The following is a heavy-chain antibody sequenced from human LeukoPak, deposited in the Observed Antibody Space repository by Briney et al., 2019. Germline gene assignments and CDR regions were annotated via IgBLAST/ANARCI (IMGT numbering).Heavy chain of an antibody. CDR2: ISVGGASA. CDR1: GFTFSTYP. J-gene: IGHJ4*02. CDR3: AARPRMPPRFDY. D-gene: IGHD2-2*01. Sequence: SGGSLRLSCAASGFTFSTYPMSWVRQAPGKGLQWVSAISVGGASAYYADSVKGRFTISRDNSKSTLYLQMNSLTGDGTAIYYCAARPRMPPRFDYWGQGTLVTVSS. V-gene: IGHV3-23*01.